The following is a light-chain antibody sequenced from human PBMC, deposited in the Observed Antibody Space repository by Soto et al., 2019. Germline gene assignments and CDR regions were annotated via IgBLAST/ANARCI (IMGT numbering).Light chain of an antibody. CDR1: QSISYF. V-gene: IGKV3-11*01. Sequence: EIVLTQSLATLSLSPGERATLSCRASQSISYFLAWYQQKPGQTPRLLIYDASNRATGVPARFSGSGSGTDFTLTISSLEPEDFAVYYCHQRTSWPLTFGGGTKVDIK. CDR2: DAS. J-gene: IGKJ4*01. CDR3: HQRTSWPLT.